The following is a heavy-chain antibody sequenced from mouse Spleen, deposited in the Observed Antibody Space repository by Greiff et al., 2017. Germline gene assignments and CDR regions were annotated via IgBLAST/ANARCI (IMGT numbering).Heavy chain of an antibody. V-gene: IGHV1-53*01. CDR3: ARWETAQAPFAY. J-gene: IGHJ3*01. CDR2: VNPSNGDT. CDR1: GYTFTSYW. D-gene: IGHD3-2*02. Sequence: QVQLQQSGTELVKPGASVKLSCKTSGYTFTSYWLHWMKQRPGQGLEWIGNVNPSNGDTNYNEKFKNKATLTVDKSSSTAYMQLSSLTSEDSAVYYCARWETAQAPFAYWGQGTLVTVSA.